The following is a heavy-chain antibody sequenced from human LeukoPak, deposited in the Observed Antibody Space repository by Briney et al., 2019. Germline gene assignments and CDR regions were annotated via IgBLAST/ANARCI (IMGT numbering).Heavy chain of an antibody. CDR2: IYYSGST. V-gene: IGHV4-39*01. J-gene: IGHJ4*02. D-gene: IGHD3-16*02. CDR3: ASTPQSYYDYVWGSYRPYYFDY. CDR1: GGSISSSSYY. Sequence: SETLSLTCTVSGGSISSSSYYWGWIRQPPGTGLEWIGSIYYSGSTYYNPSLKSRVTISVDTSKNQFSLKLSSVTAADTAVYYCASTPQSYYDYVWGSYRPYYFDYWGQGTLVTVSS.